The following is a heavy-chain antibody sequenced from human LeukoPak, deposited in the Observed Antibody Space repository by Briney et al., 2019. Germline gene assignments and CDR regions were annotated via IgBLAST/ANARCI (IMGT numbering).Heavy chain of an antibody. CDR3: AKSRSGSANWALQIFDN. Sequence: GGSLRLSCAASGFTLSSYAMSWVRQAPGKGLEWVSAISGSGGSTYYADSVKGRFTISRDNSNNSLFVQMNSLRAEDTAVYFCAKSRSGSANWALQIFDNWGQGTLVTVSS. CDR1: GFTLSSYA. V-gene: IGHV3-23*01. J-gene: IGHJ4*02. D-gene: IGHD1-1*01. CDR2: ISGSGGST.